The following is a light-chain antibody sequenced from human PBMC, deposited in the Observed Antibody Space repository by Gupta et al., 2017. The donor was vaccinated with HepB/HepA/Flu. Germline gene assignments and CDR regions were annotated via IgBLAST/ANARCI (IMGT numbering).Light chain of an antibody. CDR1: KLGNKY. Sequence: SYELTQPPSVSVSPGQTATITCSGDKLGNKYACWYQQKPGQSPVLVIYRDNKRPSGIPERFSGSNSGNTANLTISGTQARDEADYYCQTWDSSTAVFGGGTKLTVL. J-gene: IGLJ2*01. V-gene: IGLV3-1*01. CDR3: QTWDSSTAV. CDR2: RDN.